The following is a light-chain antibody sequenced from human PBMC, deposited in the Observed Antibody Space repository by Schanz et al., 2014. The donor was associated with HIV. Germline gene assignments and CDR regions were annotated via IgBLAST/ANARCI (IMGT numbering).Light chain of an antibody. CDR2: AAS. Sequence: DIQMTQSPSSVSASVGDRVTITCRANETIGSWLAWYQQKPEKAPKLLIYAASSLQSGVPSRFSGSGSGTDFTLTISSLQPEDFATYYCQQSYSTPRTFGQGTKVEIK. J-gene: IGKJ1*01. CDR3: QQSYSTPRT. V-gene: IGKV1-12*01. CDR1: ETIGSW.